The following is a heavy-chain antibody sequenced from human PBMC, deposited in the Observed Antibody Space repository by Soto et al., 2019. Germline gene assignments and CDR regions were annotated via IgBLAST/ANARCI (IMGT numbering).Heavy chain of an antibody. CDR3: AKDGHGDPYWYFDL. Sequence: LRLSCAASGFTFSSYAMSWVRQAPGKGLEWVSAISGSGGSTYYADSVKGRFTISRDNSKNTLYLQMNSLRAEDTAVYYCAKDGHGDPYWYFDLWGRGTLVTVSS. CDR1: GFTFSSYA. V-gene: IGHV3-23*01. D-gene: IGHD4-17*01. CDR2: ISGSGGST. J-gene: IGHJ2*01.